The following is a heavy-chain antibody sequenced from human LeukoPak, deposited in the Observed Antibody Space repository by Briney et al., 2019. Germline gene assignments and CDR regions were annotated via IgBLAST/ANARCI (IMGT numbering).Heavy chain of an antibody. D-gene: IGHD4-17*01. CDR1: GFTFSDYY. J-gene: IGHJ3*02. Sequence: GGSLRLSCAASGFTFSDYYVSWVRRAPGKGLEWVSYISSSSSYTNYADSVKGRFTISRDNAKNTLYLQMNSLRAEDTAVYYCARVGRGSYGAFDIWGQGTMVTVSS. CDR2: ISSSSSYT. V-gene: IGHV3-11*06. CDR3: ARVGRGSYGAFDI.